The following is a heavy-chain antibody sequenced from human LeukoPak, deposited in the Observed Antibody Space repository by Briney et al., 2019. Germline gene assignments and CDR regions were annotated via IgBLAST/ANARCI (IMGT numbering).Heavy chain of an antibody. CDR2: ISSSGSTI. Sequence: GGSLRLSCAASGFTFSSYEMNWVRQAPGKGLEWVSYISSSGSTIYYADSVKGRFTISRDNAKNSLYLQMNSLRAEDTAVYYCARDQHYYDSSGYPEYFQHWGQGTLVTVSS. CDR1: GFTFSSYE. V-gene: IGHV3-48*03. J-gene: IGHJ1*01. D-gene: IGHD3-22*01. CDR3: ARDQHYYDSSGYPEYFQH.